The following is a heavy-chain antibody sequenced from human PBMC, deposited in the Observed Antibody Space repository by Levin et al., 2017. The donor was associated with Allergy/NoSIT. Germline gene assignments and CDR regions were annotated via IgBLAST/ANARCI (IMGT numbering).Heavy chain of an antibody. CDR1: GGSFSGYY. CDR2: INHSGST. J-gene: IGHJ3*02. V-gene: IGHV4-34*01. CDR3: ARGRYCSSTSCYVLLRGYSYGSTRGAFDI. Sequence: PSETLSLTCAVYGGSFSGYYWSWIRQPPGKGLEWIGEINHSGSTNYNPSLKSRVTISVDTSKNQFSLKLSSVTAADTAVYYCARGRYCSSTSCYVLLRGYSYGSTRGAFDIWGQGTMVTVSS. D-gene: IGHD2-2*01.